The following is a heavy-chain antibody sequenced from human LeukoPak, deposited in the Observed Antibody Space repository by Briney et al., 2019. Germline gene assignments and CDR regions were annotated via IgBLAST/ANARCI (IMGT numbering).Heavy chain of an antibody. CDR1: GFTFSSYG. Sequence: GGSLRLSCAASGFTFSSYGMHWVRQAPGKGLEWVSSISSSSSYIYYADSVKGRFTISRDNAKNSLYLQMNSLRAENTAVYYCARDRYTRPFEIWGQETMVTVSS. V-gene: IGHV3-21*01. D-gene: IGHD1-1*01. CDR2: ISSSSSYI. CDR3: ARDRYTRPFEI. J-gene: IGHJ3*02.